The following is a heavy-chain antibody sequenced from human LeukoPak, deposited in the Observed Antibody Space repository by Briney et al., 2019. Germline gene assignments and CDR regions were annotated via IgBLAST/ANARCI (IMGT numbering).Heavy chain of an antibody. D-gene: IGHD1-26*01. CDR1: GFTFSNYA. CDR2: ISYDGSNE. V-gene: IGHV3-30*18. CDR3: AKDLLLYSGSYSVYDY. J-gene: IGHJ4*02. Sequence: GGSLRLSCAASGFTFSNYAMHWVRQAPGKGLEWVAVISYDGSNEYYADSLKGRFTISRDNSKNTLYLQMNSLSAEDTAVYYCAKDLLLYSGSYSVYDYWGRGTLVTVSS.